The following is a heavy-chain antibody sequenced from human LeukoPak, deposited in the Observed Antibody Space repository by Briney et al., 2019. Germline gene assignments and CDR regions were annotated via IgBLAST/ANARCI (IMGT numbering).Heavy chain of an antibody. J-gene: IGHJ3*02. CDR1: GDSVSGISFY. D-gene: IGHD3-10*01. CDR2: INHSGSP. V-gene: IGHV4-39*07. CDR3: ARDLSDYYGSGSYRPIDAFDI. Sequence: SETLSLTCTVSGDSVSGISFYWSWIRQPPGKGLEWIGEINHSGSPNYNPSLKSRVTISIDTSKNQFSLKLSPVTAADTAVYYCARDLSDYYGSGSYRPIDAFDIWGQGTMVTVSS.